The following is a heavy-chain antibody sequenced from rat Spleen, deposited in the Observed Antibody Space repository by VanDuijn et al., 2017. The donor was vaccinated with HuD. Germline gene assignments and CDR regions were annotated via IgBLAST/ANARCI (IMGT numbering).Heavy chain of an antibody. CDR2: INTGGDKT. Sequence: EVQLVASGGGLVQPGRSLKLSCAASGFTFSDYDMAWVRQTPTKGLEWIASINTGGDKTYYRDSVKGRFTASRDDAKNTQFLQMDSLRSEDTATYYCARETGYNSYFDYWGQGVMVTVSS. D-gene: IGHD1-4*01. CDR1: GFTFSDYD. V-gene: IGHV5S13*01. CDR3: ARETGYNSYFDY. J-gene: IGHJ2*01.